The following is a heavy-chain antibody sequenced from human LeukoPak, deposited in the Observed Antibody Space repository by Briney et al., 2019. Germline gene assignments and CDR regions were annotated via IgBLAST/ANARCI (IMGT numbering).Heavy chain of an antibody. CDR3: ARGYTATYYGSGSYLVSADDAFDI. J-gene: IGHJ3*02. CDR2: IIPIFGTA. V-gene: IGHV1-69*05. D-gene: IGHD3-10*01. Sequence: SVKVSRKASGGTPSSDAISWVQHAPGQGLECMGGIIPIFGTANSTHKFQGRVTITTYESTSTAYMKLGSMRYEDTAVYYCARGYTATYYGSGSYLVSADDAFDIWGQGTMVTVSS. CDR1: GGTPSSDA.